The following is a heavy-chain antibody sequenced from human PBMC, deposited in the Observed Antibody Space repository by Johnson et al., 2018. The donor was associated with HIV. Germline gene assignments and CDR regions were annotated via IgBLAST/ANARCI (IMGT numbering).Heavy chain of an antibody. J-gene: IGHJ3*02. V-gene: IGHV3-30*04. CDR3: AREYSSLSQGAFDI. D-gene: IGHD6-6*01. CDR2: IRYDGSNK. CDR1: GFTFSSYA. Sequence: QVQLVESGGGLIQPGGSLRLSCAASGFTFSSYAMHWVRQAPGKGLEWVAVIRYDGSNKYYADSVKGRFTISRDNSKNTLYLQMNSLRAEDTAVYYCAREYSSLSQGAFDIWGQGTMVTVSS.